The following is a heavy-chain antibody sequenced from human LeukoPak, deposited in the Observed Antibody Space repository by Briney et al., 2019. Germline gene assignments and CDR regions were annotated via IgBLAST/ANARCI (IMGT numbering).Heavy chain of an antibody. CDR3: ARLPVSDYYDSSGYYYAPGAFDI. CDR1: GGSFSGYY. V-gene: IGHV4-34*01. J-gene: IGHJ3*02. CDR2: INHSGST. D-gene: IGHD3-22*01. Sequence: SETLSLTCAVYGGSFSGYYWSWIRQPPGKGLEWIGEINHSGSTNYNPSLKSRVTISVDTSENQFSLKLSSVTAADTAVYYCARLPVSDYYDSSGYYYAPGAFDIWGQGTMVTVSS.